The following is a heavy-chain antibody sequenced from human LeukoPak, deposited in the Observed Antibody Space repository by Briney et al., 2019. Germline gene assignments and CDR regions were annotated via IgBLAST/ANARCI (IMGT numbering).Heavy chain of an antibody. D-gene: IGHD3-9*01. CDR3: ARDLNDILTGYVDY. V-gene: IGHV1-18*01. CDR1: GYTFTSYG. J-gene: IGHJ4*02. Sequence: ASVKVSCKASGYTFTSYGISWVRQAPGQGLEWMGWISAYNGNTNYAQKPQGRVTMTTDTSTSTAYMELRSLRSDDTAVYYCARDLNDILTGYVDYWGQGTLVTVSS. CDR2: ISAYNGNT.